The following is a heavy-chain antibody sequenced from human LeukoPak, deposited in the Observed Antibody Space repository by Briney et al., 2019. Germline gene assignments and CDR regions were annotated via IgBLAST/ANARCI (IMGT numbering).Heavy chain of an antibody. CDR2: IGGRGGST. J-gene: IGHJ5*02. Sequence: GGSLRLSCAASGFTFSSFTMTWVRQAPGKGLEWVSAIGGRGGSTYYADFLEGRFTIARDNSKDMVYLQMNSLKVEDTATYYCGKEGGAWGQGTKVAVSS. CDR1: GFTFSSFT. V-gene: IGHV3-23*01. D-gene: IGHD3-16*01. CDR3: GKEGGA.